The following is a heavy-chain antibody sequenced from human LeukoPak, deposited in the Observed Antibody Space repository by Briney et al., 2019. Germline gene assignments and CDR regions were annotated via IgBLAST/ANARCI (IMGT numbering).Heavy chain of an antibody. D-gene: IGHD6-19*01. J-gene: IGHJ4*02. Sequence: GRSLRLSCAAPGFTFSSYGMHWVRQAPGKGLEWVAVISYDGSNKYYADAVKGRFSISRDNSKNPLYLQINSLSAEATAVYYCAKDRGGWHKFFEHWGQGILVTVSS. V-gene: IGHV3-30*18. CDR3: AKDRGGWHKFFEH. CDR1: GFTFSSYG. CDR2: ISYDGSNK.